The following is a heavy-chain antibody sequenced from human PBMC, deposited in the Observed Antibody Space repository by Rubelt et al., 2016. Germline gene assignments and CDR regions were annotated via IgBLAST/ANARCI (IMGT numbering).Heavy chain of an antibody. D-gene: IGHD7-27*01. CDR1: GFTVSGNY. CDR3: ARNWGFDY. J-gene: IGHJ4*02. CDR2: SYSGGST. V-gene: IGHV3-66*01. Sequence: EVQLVESGGGLVQPGGSLRLSCAASGFTVSGNYMSWVRQAPGQGLAWVSVSYSGGSTYYADSVKGRFTISRDNSKNTLYLQMNSLRAEATAVYYCARNWGFDYWGQGTLVTVSS.